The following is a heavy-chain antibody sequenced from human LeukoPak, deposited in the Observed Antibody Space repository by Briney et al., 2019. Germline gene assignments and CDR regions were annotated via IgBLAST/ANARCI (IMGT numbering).Heavy chain of an antibody. CDR1: GYTFTNYG. Sequence: AASVKVSCKASGYTFTNYGISWVRQAPGQGLEWMGWISIYNGNTDYAQKLRGRVTMTTGTSTSIAYMELRSLRSDDTAVYYCARITYDFWSGYYMPDDPWGQGTLVTVSS. J-gene: IGHJ5*02. V-gene: IGHV1-18*01. CDR3: ARITYDFWSGYYMPDDP. CDR2: ISIYNGNT. D-gene: IGHD3-3*01.